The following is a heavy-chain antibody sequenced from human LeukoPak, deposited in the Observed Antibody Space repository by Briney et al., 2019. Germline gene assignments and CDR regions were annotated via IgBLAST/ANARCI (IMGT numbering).Heavy chain of an antibody. J-gene: IGHJ4*02. CDR3: ARDPGSSGSYLYYFDY. V-gene: IGHV3-74*01. CDR1: GFTFSNYW. CDR2: INSDGSST. Sequence: GGSLRLSCAASGFTFSNYWMHWVRQAPGKGLVWVSRINSDGSSTSYADSVKGRVTISRDNAKNTLYLQMNSLRAEDTAVYYCARDPGSSGSYLYYFDYWGQGTLVTVSS. D-gene: IGHD1-26*01.